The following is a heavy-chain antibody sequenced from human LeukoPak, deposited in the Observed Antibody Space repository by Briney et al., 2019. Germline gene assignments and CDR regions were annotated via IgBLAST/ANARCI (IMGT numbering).Heavy chain of an antibody. CDR2: IYYSGST. Sequence: PSETLSLTCTVSGGSISSSSYYWGWIRQPPGKGLEWIGYIYYSGSTNYNPSLKSRVTISVDTSKNQFSLKLNSVTAADTAVYYCARDSRYDSSGHAPWGQGSLVTVSS. CDR1: GGSISSSSYY. D-gene: IGHD3-22*01. J-gene: IGHJ5*02. CDR3: ARDSRYDSSGHAP. V-gene: IGHV4-61*05.